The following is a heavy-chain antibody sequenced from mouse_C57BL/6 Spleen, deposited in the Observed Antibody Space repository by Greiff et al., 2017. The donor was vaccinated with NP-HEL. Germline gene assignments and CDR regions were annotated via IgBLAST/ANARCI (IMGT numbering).Heavy chain of an antibody. CDR3: AREGDYGSSYDAMDY. J-gene: IGHJ4*01. CDR1: GYTFTSYW. V-gene: IGHV1-59*01. D-gene: IGHD1-1*01. CDR2: IDPSDSYT. Sequence: VQLQQSGAELVRPGTSVKLSCKASGYTFTSYWMHWVKQRPGQGLEWIGVIDPSDSYTNYNQKFKGKATLTVHTSSSTAYMQLSSLTSEDSAVYYCAREGDYGSSYDAMDYWGQGTSVTVSS.